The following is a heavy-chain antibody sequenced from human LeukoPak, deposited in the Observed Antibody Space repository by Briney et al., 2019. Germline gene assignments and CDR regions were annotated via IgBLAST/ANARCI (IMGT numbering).Heavy chain of an antibody. CDR1: GFTFSNYE. Sequence: GGSLRLSCAASGFTFSNYEMNWVRQAPGKGLEWVSYISSSGSTIYYADSVKGRFTISRDNAKNSLYLQMNSLRAEDTAVYYCARDENYVLDAFDIWGQGTMVTVSS. V-gene: IGHV3-48*03. D-gene: IGHD3-10*02. CDR3: ARDENYVLDAFDI. CDR2: ISSSGSTI. J-gene: IGHJ3*02.